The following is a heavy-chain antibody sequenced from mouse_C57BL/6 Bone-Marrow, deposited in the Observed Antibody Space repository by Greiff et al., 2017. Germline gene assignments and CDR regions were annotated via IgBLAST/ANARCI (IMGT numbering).Heavy chain of an antibody. CDR1: GYTFPSYW. J-gene: IGHJ1*03. CDR2: IDPSDSYT. CDR3: ARWGAYIWYFDV. Sequence: QVQLQQPGAELVMPGASVKLSCKASGYTFPSYWMHWVKQRPGQGLEWIGEIDPSDSYTNYNQKFKGKSTLTVDKSASTAYMQLSKLTTVDSAVYDSARWGAYIWYFDVWGTGTTVTVSS. V-gene: IGHV1-69*01. D-gene: IGHD6-5*01.